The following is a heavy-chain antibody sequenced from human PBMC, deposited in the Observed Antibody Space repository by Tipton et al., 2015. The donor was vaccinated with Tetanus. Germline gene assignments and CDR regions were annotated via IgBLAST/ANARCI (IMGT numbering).Heavy chain of an antibody. Sequence: TLSLTCIVSGDSISSRPYYWDWIRQPPGKGLEWIGSVSYSGTTIFNPSLKSRITISGDTSKNQFSLRLRSVTAADTGVYYCARHSSSWDDYYYYGLDVWGQGTTVTVSS. J-gene: IGHJ6*02. CDR3: ARHSSSWDDYYYYGLDV. V-gene: IGHV4-39*01. CDR1: GDSISSRPYY. D-gene: IGHD6-13*01. CDR2: VSYSGTT.